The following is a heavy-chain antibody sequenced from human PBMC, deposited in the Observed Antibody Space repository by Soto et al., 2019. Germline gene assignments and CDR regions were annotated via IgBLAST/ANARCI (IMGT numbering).Heavy chain of an antibody. CDR2: ISYDGSNK. D-gene: IGHD3-10*01. Sequence: PGGSLRLSCAASGFTFSRYGMHWVRQAPGKGLEWVAVISYDGSNKYYADSVKGRFTISRDNSKNTLYLQMNSLRAEDTAVYYCAKVVTMVRGVIEWSYYFDYWGQGTLVTVSS. CDR1: GFTFSRYG. CDR3: AKVVTMVRGVIEWSYYFDY. J-gene: IGHJ4*02. V-gene: IGHV3-30*18.